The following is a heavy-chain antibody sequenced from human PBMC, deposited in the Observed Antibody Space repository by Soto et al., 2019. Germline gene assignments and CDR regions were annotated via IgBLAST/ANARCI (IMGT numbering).Heavy chain of an antibody. Sequence: ASVKVSCKASGYTFTSYGISWVRQAPGQGLEWMGRINPGFGRANYAQKFQGRVTITADESTSTAYMELSSLRSEDTAVYCCASGGDYYYYGMDVWGQGTTVTVSS. J-gene: IGHJ6*02. V-gene: IGHV1-69*13. CDR3: ASGGDYYYYGMDV. D-gene: IGHD3-16*01. CDR1: GYTFTSYG. CDR2: INPGFGRA.